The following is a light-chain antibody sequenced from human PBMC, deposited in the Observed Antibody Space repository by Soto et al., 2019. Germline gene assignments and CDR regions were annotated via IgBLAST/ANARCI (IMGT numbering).Light chain of an antibody. J-gene: IGLJ2*01. CDR1: SGSIASNY. Sequence: NFMLTQPPSVSESPGKTVTISCTGSSGSIASNYMHWYRQRPGSAPTTVIYDDNRRPSGVPDRFSGSIDSSSNSASLTISGLKTDDEADYYCQSYDGRNHVLFGGGTKLTVL. CDR3: QSYDGRNHVL. V-gene: IGLV6-57*02. CDR2: DDN.